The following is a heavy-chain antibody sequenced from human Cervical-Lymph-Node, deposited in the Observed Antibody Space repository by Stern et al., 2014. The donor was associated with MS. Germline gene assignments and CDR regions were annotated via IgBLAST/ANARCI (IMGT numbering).Heavy chain of an antibody. CDR3: ARGGYSSSPAGYFDY. CDR2: IWYDGSNK. Sequence: MQLVESGGGVVQPGRSLRLSCAASGFTFSSYGMHWVRQAPGKGLEWVAVIWYDGSNKYYADSVKGRFTISRDNSKNTLYLQMNSLRAEDTAVYYCARGGYSSSPAGYFDYWGQGTLVTVSS. D-gene: IGHD6-6*01. V-gene: IGHV3-33*01. CDR1: GFTFSSYG. J-gene: IGHJ4*02.